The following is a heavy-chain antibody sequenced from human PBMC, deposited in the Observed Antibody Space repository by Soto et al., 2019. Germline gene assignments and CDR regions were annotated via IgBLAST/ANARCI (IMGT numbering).Heavy chain of an antibody. D-gene: IGHD3-16*01. CDR3: ARDRIQLRLGKYSFNGMDV. CDR2: IVPRFGSP. V-gene: IGHV1-69*06. J-gene: IGHJ6*02. CDR1: GGTFSDFA. Sequence: QVQLVQSGAEMRKPGSSLRGSCKASGGTFSDFAFSWVRQAPGQGLEWMGGIVPRFGSPNYAQKFGGRVTISADTSTSTVYMEVRSLRFDDTAVYFCARDRIQLRLGKYSFNGMDVWGQGTTITVSS.